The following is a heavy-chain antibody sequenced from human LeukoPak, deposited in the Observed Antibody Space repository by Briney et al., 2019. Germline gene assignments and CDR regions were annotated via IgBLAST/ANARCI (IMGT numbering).Heavy chain of an antibody. Sequence: GGSLRLSCAASGFTFSNAWMSWVRQAPGKGLEWDGRIKSKTDGGTTDYAAPVKGRFTISRDDSKNTLYLQMNSLKTEDTAVYYCTTDLMTHDDYWGQGTLVTVSS. V-gene: IGHV3-15*01. CDR2: IKSKTDGGTT. J-gene: IGHJ4*02. CDR3: TTDLMTHDDY. CDR1: GFTFSNAW.